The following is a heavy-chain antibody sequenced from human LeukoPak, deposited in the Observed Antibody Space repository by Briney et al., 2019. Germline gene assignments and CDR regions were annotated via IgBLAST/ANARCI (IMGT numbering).Heavy chain of an antibody. Sequence: ASVRVPCKASGYTFTSYYMHWVRQAPGQGLEWMGRINPSGGSTSYAQKFQGRVTMTRDTSTSTVYMELSSLRSEDTAVYYCARRSPNGYNYYYYYGMDVWGQGTTVTVSS. V-gene: IGHV1-46*01. CDR3: ARRSPNGYNYYYYYGMDV. J-gene: IGHJ6*02. CDR1: GYTFTSYY. D-gene: IGHD5-24*01. CDR2: INPSGGST.